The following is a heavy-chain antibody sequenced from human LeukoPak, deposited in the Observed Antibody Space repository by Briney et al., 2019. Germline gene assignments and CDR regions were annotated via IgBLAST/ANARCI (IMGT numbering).Heavy chain of an antibody. CDR2: ISYDGSDK. Sequence: GRSLRLPCAASGFTFSSYAMHWVRRASSKGLEWVAAISYDGSDKKYADSVKGRFTISRDNSKNTLYLQMNSLRSDDTAVYYCARGVRIAVAGYIDCWGQGTLVTVSS. CDR1: GFTFSSYA. CDR3: ARGVRIAVAGYIDC. V-gene: IGHV3-30*04. D-gene: IGHD6-19*01. J-gene: IGHJ4*02.